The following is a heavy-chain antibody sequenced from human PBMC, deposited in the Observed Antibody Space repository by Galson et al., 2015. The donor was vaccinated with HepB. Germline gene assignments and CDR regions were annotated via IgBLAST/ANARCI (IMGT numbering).Heavy chain of an antibody. D-gene: IGHD6-13*01. CDR3: ARGRVGSSWYEKNYYFDY. CDR1: GYTFTSYA. Sequence: SVKVSCKASGYTFTSYAMHWVRQAPGQRLEWMGWINAGNGNTKYSQKFQGRVTITRDTSASTAYMELSSLRSEDTAVYYCARGRVGSSWYEKNYYFDYWGQGTLVTVSS. J-gene: IGHJ4*02. V-gene: IGHV1-3*01. CDR2: INAGNGNT.